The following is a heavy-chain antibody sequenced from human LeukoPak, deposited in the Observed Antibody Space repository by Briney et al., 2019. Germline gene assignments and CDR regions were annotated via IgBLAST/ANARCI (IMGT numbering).Heavy chain of an antibody. CDR2: INPNNDGT. D-gene: IGHD3-3*01. V-gene: IGHV1-2*02. CDR3: AGTMTIFGAAIPHYFGLDV. CDR1: ESTFSGYY. J-gene: IGHJ6*02. Sequence: ASVKVSCKSSESTFSGYYLHWVRQAPGQGLEWSGWINPNNDGTSYAQKFQGRVAMTRDTSINTAYMELNGLRSDDTAVYYCAGTMTIFGAAIPHYFGLDVWGHGTTVIVSS.